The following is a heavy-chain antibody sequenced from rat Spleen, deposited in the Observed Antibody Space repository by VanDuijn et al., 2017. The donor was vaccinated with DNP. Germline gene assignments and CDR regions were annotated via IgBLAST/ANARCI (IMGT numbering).Heavy chain of an antibody. J-gene: IGHJ2*01. CDR2: ISNSGIT. V-gene: IGHV2-6*01. CDR3: VREDRMMTVGFLDY. CDR1: GFSLASYT. D-gene: IGHD1-1*01. Sequence: QVQLKESGPGLVQPSQTLSLTCTVSGFSLASYTVSWVRQPPGKGLEWIAAISNSGITYYNSALKSRLNINRDTSKSQVFSRLNSLQTEDTARYFCVREDRMMTVGFLDYWGQGLMVTVSS.